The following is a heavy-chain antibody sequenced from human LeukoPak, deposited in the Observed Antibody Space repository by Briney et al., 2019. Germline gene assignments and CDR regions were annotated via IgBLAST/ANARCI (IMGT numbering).Heavy chain of an antibody. CDR1: GGTFSSYA. Sequence: SVKVSCKASGGTFSSYAISWVRQAPGQGLEWMGGIIPIFGTANYAQKFQGRVTITADESTSTAYMELSSLRSEDTAVYYCASADRTQDGAFDIWGQGTMVTVSS. J-gene: IGHJ3*02. CDR3: ASADRTQDGAFDI. CDR2: IIPIFGTA. V-gene: IGHV1-69*13. D-gene: IGHD2-15*01.